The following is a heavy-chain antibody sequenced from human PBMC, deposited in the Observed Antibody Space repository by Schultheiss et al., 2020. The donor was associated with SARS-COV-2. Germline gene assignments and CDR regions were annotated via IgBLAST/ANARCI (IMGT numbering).Heavy chain of an antibody. CDR2: ISSSSSTI. V-gene: IGHV3-48*01. CDR3: AKGVTDLFPGSGGDPLAGWST. CDR1: GFTFSSYW. D-gene: IGHD2-21*02. Sequence: GGSLRLSCAASGFTFSSYWMHWVRQAPGKGLEWVSYISSSSSTIYYADSVKGRFTISRDNSKNTLYLQMNSLRAEDTAVYYCAKGVTDLFPGSGGDPLAGWSTWGQGTLVTVSS. J-gene: IGHJ5*02.